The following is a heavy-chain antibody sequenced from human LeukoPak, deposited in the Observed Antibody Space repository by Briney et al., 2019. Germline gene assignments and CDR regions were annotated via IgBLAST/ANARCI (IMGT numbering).Heavy chain of an antibody. CDR1: GFTFSTYS. D-gene: IGHD3-10*01. CDR3: ARDSVMAAGSGDY. J-gene: IGHJ4*02. V-gene: IGHV3-21*01. CDR2: ISSGSSYI. Sequence: GGSLRLSCAASGFTFSTYSMNWVRQAPGKGLEWVSFISSGSSYIYYADSVKGRFTISRDNAKNSLYLQMSSLRAGDTAVYYCARDSVMAAGSGDYWGQGTLVTVSS.